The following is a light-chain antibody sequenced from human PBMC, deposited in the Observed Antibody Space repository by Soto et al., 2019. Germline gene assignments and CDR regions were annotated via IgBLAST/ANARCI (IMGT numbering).Light chain of an antibody. J-gene: IGKJ2*01. CDR2: WAS. CDR1: QGIKTW. CDR3: HHYTSSRHT. Sequence: DILMPHSPSSVSASIGDRVTISCRASQGIKTWLAWYQHKPGKAPNVLIFWASSLQSGVPSRLSGSGAGTDFTLTISGLEPEDFAVYYCHHYTSSRHTFGQGTKVDIK. V-gene: IGKV1D-16*01.